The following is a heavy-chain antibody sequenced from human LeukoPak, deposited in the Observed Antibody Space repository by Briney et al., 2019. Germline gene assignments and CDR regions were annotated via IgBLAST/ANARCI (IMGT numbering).Heavy chain of an antibody. J-gene: IGHJ4*02. CDR3: ARGTTPWYYFDY. D-gene: IGHD1-1*01. V-gene: IGHV3-53*01. Sequence: PGGSQRLSCAASGFTVSSNYMSWVRQAPGKGLEWVSVIYSGGSTYYADSVKGRFTISRDNSKNTLYLQMNSLRAEDTAVYYCARGTTPWYYFDYWGQGTLVTVSP. CDR1: GFTVSSNY. CDR2: IYSGGST.